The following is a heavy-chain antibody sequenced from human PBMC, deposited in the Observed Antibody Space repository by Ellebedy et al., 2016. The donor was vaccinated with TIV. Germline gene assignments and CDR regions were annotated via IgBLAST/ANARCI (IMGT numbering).Heavy chain of an antibody. J-gene: IGHJ4*02. CDR1: NGSLSGYY. D-gene: IGHD3-9*01. CDR2: AFHKWTT. CDR3: ARHNFDSCDLDY. V-gene: IGHV4-59*08. Sequence: SETLSLXXTVSNGSLSGYYWSWIRQSPGKGLEWIAYAFHKWTTNYDPSFESRATISVDTATNQFSLKLTSVTTADTAVYYCARHNFDSCDLDYWGPGILVTVS.